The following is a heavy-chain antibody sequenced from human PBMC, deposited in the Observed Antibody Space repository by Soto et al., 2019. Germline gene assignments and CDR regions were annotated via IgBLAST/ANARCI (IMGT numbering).Heavy chain of an antibody. Sequence: GSLRLSCAASGFTFSSYGMNWVRQAPGKGLEWVSYISSSSSTIYYADSVKGRFTISRDNAKNSLYLQMNSLRDEDTAVYYCARDVGYYYDSSGYYRFDYWGQGTLVTVSS. V-gene: IGHV3-48*02. J-gene: IGHJ4*02. D-gene: IGHD3-22*01. CDR1: GFTFSSYG. CDR2: ISSSSSTI. CDR3: ARDVGYYYDSSGYYRFDY.